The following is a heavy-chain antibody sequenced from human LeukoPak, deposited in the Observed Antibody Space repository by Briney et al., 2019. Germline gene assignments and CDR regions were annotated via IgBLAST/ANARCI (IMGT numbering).Heavy chain of an antibody. CDR3: ARDRSVLWFDP. J-gene: IGHJ5*02. V-gene: IGHV3-33*01. CDR2: IWYDGSNK. CDR1: GFIFSSYG. Sequence: PGRSLRLSCAASGFIFSSYGMHWVRQAPGEGLEWVAVIWYDGSNKYYADSVKGRFAISRDDSKNTLYLQMNSLRVEDTAVYYCARDRSVLWFDPWGQGTLVTVSS. D-gene: IGHD3-10*02.